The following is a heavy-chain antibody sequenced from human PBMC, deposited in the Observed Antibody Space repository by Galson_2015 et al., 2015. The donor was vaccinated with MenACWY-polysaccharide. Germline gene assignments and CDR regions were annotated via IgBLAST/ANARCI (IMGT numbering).Heavy chain of an antibody. J-gene: IGHJ3*01. CDR1: GYNFKTHW. CDR2: MWPDESDI. CDR3: ARGPSSGYYFLGFDV. D-gene: IGHD3-22*01. Sequence: SGAEVKKPEDSLKISCKGSGYNFKTHWIAWLRQMPGKGLEWMAIMWPDESDIRYRPSLQGQFTISADASVNTAYLQWSSLSASDTAIYYCARGPSSGYYFLGFDVWGQGTRVIVSS. V-gene: IGHV5-51*01.